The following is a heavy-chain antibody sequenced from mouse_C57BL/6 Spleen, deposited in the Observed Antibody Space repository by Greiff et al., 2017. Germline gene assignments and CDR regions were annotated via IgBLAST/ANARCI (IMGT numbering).Heavy chain of an antibody. J-gene: IGHJ2*01. CDR3: ARRDYYGSSFDY. V-gene: IGHV1-55*01. CDR1: GYTFTSYW. D-gene: IGHD1-1*01. CDR2: IYPGSGST. Sequence: QQPGAELVKPGASVKMSCKASGYTFTSYWITWVKQRPGQGLEWIGDIYPGSGSTNYNEKFKSKATLTVDTSSSTAYMQLSSLTSEDSAVYYCARRDYYGSSFDYWGQGTTLTVSS.